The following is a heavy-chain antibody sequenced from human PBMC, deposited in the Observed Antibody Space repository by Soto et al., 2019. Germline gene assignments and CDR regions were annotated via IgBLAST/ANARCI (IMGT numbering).Heavy chain of an antibody. D-gene: IGHD2-15*01. CDR1: GGSISSSSYY. V-gene: IGHV4-39*01. CDR2: IYYSGST. Sequence: SETLSLTCTVSGGSISSSSYYWGWIRQPPGKGLEWIGSIYYSGSTYYNPSLKSRVTISVDTSKNKFSLKLSSVTAAVTAVYYCVRLDVVVVVAASYYYYYYMDVWGKGTTVTVSS. J-gene: IGHJ6*03. CDR3: VRLDVVVVVAASYYYYYYMDV.